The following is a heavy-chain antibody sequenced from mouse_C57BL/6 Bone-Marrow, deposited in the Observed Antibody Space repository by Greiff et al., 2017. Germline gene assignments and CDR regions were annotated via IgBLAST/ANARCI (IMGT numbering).Heavy chain of an antibody. Sequence: QVQLQQPGAELVRPGSSVKLSCKASGYTFTSYWMDWVKQRPGQGLEWIGNIYPSDSETHYNQKFKDKATLTVDKSSSTASMQLRSLTSEAPAVFYCARGVFFYNINYPYAMDYWGQGTPVTVSS. CDR3: ARGVFFYNINYPYAMDY. D-gene: IGHD2-5*01. CDR2: IYPSDSET. CDR1: GYTFTSYW. V-gene: IGHV1-61*01. J-gene: IGHJ4*01.